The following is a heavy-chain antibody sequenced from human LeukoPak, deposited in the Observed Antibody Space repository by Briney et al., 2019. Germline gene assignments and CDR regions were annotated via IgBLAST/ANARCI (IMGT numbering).Heavy chain of an antibody. D-gene: IGHD3-10*01. J-gene: IGHJ4*02. CDR2: ISGSGGST. CDR3: AKDLDDSGIDPVFDY. Sequence: GGSLRLSCAASGFTFSSYAMSWVRQAPGKGLEWVSAISGSGGSTNYAASVKGRFTISRDNSKNTLNLQMNSLRAEDTAVYYCAKDLDDSGIDPVFDYWGQGTLVTVSS. CDR1: GFTFSSYA. V-gene: IGHV3-23*01.